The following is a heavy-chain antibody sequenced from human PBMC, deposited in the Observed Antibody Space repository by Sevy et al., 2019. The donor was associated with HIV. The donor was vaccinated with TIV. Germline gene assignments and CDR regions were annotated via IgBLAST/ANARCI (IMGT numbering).Heavy chain of an antibody. Sequence: GGSLRLSCAASGFTFKTYAMLWVRQAPGKGLECVAGISGKGDKTYYADSVKDKFTISRDQSKNTVYLQMGNVKTEDMAVYYYARGRGGSGSYYFDYWGQGIMVTVSS. J-gene: IGHJ4*02. D-gene: IGHD3-10*01. CDR3: ARGRGGSGSYYFDY. CDR2: ISGKGDKT. V-gene: IGHV3-64*02. CDR1: GFTFKTYA.